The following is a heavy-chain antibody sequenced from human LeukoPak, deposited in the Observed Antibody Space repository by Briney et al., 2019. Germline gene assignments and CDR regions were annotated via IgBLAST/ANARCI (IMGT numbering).Heavy chain of an antibody. D-gene: IGHD3-10*01. V-gene: IGHV4-31*03. CDR3: ARVDYYGSGSYYSESYYFDY. CDR2: IYYSGST. CDR1: GVSISSDDYS. Sequence: SQTLSLTCTVSGVSISSDDYSWSWIRQHPGKGLEWIGYIYYSGSTYYNPSLKSRVTISVDTSKNQFSLKLSSVTAADTAVYYCARVDYYGSGSYYSESYYFDYWAREPWSPSPQ. J-gene: IGHJ4*02.